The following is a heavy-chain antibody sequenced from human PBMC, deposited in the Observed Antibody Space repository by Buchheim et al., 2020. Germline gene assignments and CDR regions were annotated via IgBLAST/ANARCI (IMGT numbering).Heavy chain of an antibody. Sequence: EVQLVESGGGLVQPGGSLRLSCAASGFTFSSYSMNWVRQAPGKGLEWVSYISSSSSTINYADSVKGRFTISRDNAKNSLYLQMNSLRDEDTAAYYCARDDSYSSSAGYFDYWGQGTL. V-gene: IGHV3-48*02. CDR1: GFTFSSYS. D-gene: IGHD6-6*01. J-gene: IGHJ4*02. CDR2: ISSSSSTI. CDR3: ARDDSYSSSAGYFDY.